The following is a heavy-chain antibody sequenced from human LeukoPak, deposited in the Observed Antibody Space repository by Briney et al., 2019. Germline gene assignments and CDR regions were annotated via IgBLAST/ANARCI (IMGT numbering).Heavy chain of an antibody. CDR1: GFTFSSYG. Sequence: GGSLRLSCAASGFTFSSYGMHWVRQAPGKGLEWVAVISYDGSNKYYADSVKGRFTISRDNSKNMLYLQMNSLRAEDTAVYYCAKGGSNYYYYGMDVWGKGTTVTVSS. CDR2: ISYDGSNK. D-gene: IGHD3-16*01. V-gene: IGHV3-30*18. CDR3: AKGGSNYYYYGMDV. J-gene: IGHJ6*04.